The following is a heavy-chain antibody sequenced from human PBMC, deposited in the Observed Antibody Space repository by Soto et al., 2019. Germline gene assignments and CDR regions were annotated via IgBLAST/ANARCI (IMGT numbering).Heavy chain of an antibody. J-gene: IGHJ4*02. CDR1: GGSFSGYY. D-gene: IGHD6-6*01. CDR3: ATPLGIAARLGY. V-gene: IGHV4-34*01. CDR2: INHSGST. Sequence: QVQLQQWGAGLLKPSETLSLTCAVYGGSFSGYYWSWIRQPPGKGLEWIGEINHSGSTNYNPSLKSRVTISVDTSKHQFSLKLSSVTAADTAVYYCATPLGIAARLGYWGQGTLVTVSS.